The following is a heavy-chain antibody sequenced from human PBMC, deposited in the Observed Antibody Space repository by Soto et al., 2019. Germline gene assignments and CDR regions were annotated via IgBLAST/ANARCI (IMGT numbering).Heavy chain of an antibody. Sequence: QVQLVQSGAEVKKPGASVKVSCKASGYTFTSYDINWVRQATGQGREWMGWMNPNSGNTGYAQKFQGRVTMTRNTTISTAYMELSSRSAEARTVYYCAGEGVRGVDVGGQGAAVTVSS. J-gene: IGHJ6*02. CDR1: GYTFTSYD. CDR3: AGEGVRGVDV. CDR2: MNPNSGNT. V-gene: IGHV1-8*01. D-gene: IGHD3-10*01.